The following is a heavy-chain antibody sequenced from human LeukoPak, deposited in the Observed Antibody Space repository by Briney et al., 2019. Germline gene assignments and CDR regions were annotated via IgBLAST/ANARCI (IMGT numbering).Heavy chain of an antibody. CDR3: ARDLEFDY. CDR2: INPNSGGT. Sequence: ASVKVSCKASGYTFTDNYIHWVRQAPGQGLEWMGWINPNSGGTNFAQKFQGRITMTRDTSISTAYMELSRLRSDDTAVYYCARDLEFDYWGQGTLVTVSS. D-gene: IGHD5-24*01. V-gene: IGHV1-2*02. CDR1: GYTFTDNY. J-gene: IGHJ4*02.